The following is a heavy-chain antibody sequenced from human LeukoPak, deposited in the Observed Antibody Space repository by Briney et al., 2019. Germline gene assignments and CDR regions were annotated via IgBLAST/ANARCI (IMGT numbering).Heavy chain of an antibody. CDR3: ARRALLFPLDY. CDR1: GFTFSSYT. Sequence: GGSPRLSCAASGFTFSSYTMNWVRQAPGKALEWVSSISSSGSYIYYADSVKGRFSISRDNAKNSLFLQMNSLSAEDTAVYYCARRALLFPLDYWGQGTLVAVSS. D-gene: IGHD3-10*01. J-gene: IGHJ4*02. V-gene: IGHV3-21*01. CDR2: ISSSGSYI.